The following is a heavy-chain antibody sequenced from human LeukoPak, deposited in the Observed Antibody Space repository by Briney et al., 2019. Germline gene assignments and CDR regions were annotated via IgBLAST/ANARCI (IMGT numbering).Heavy chain of an antibody. Sequence: GGSLRLSCAASGFTFSSYAMSWVRQAPGKGLEWVSVIYSGGSTYYADSVKGRFTISRDNSKNTLYLQMNSLRAEDTAVYYCSRTSRGFGELSGLYSYTGREVWGKG. D-gene: IGHD3-10*01. CDR3: SRTSRGFGELSGLYSYTGREV. J-gene: IGHJ6*04. CDR1: GFTFSSYA. V-gene: IGHV3-66*01. CDR2: IYSGGST.